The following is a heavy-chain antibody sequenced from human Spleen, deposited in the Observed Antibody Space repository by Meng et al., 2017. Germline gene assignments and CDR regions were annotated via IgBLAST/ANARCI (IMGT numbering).Heavy chain of an antibody. CDR1: GFTFSSYA. CDR3: AKDKMATIPDY. Sequence: GESLKISCAASGFTFSSYAMHWVRQAPGKGLEWVAVISYDGSNKYYADSVKGRFTISRDNSKNTLYLQMNSLRAEDTALYYCAKDKMATIPDYWGQGTLVTVSS. CDR2: ISYDGSNK. D-gene: IGHD5-24*01. V-gene: IGHV3-30*04. J-gene: IGHJ4*02.